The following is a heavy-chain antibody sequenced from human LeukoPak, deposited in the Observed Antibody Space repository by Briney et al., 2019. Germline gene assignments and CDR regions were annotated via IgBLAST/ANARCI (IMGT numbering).Heavy chain of an antibody. D-gene: IGHD6-19*01. V-gene: IGHV4-34*01. Sequence: SETLSLTCAVYGGSSSGYYWSWIRQPPGKGLEWIGEINHSGSTNYNPSLKSRVTMSVDTSKNQFSLKLSSVTAADTAVYYCARGGGEQWPLDLWGRGTLVTVSS. CDR2: INHSGST. CDR1: GGSSSGYY. CDR3: ARGGGEQWPLDL. J-gene: IGHJ2*01.